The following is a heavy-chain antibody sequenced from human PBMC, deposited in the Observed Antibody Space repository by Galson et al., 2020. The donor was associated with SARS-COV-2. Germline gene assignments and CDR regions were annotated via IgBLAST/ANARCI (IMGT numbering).Heavy chain of an antibody. CDR1: GFTFSSYA. CDR2: ISGSGGST. D-gene: IGHD7-27*01. CDR3: AKGTYEGNSGFDY. V-gene: IGHV3-23*01. Sequence: GGSLRLSCAASGFTFSSYAMSWVRQAPGKGLEWVSAISGSGGSTNYADSVKGRFTISRDNSKNTLYVQMNSLRAEDTAVYYCAKGTYEGNSGFDYWGQGTLVTVSS. J-gene: IGHJ4*02.